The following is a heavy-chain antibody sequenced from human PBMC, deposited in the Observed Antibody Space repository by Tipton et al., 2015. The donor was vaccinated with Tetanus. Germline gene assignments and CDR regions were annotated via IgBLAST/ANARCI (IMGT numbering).Heavy chain of an antibody. D-gene: IGHD3-3*01. J-gene: IGHJ4*02. CDR2: VWYDGTRK. Sequence: SLRLSCAASGFTFSTHGMHWVRQAPGKGLEWVAAVWYDGTRKYYTESVEGRFTISRDNSKNTLYLQMDSLRVEDTAAYFCARDQFVEWFGPLDCRGQGALVTVSS. CDR1: GFTFSTHG. V-gene: IGHV3-33*01. CDR3: ARDQFVEWFGPLDC.